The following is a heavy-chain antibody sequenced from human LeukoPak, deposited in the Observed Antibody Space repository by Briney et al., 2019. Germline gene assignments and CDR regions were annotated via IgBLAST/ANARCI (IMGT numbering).Heavy chain of an antibody. V-gene: IGHV4-61*02. J-gene: IGHJ5*02. CDR1: GDSISSGNTY. Sequence: PSETLSLTCTVSGDSISSGNTYWNWIRQPAGKGLEWIGRLYTSGSTNYNPSLKSRVTISVDTSKNQFSLKLSSVTAADTAVYYCARDDYKHAGGFDPWGQGTLVTVSS. D-gene: IGHD4-11*01. CDR2: LYTSGST. CDR3: ARDDYKHAGGFDP.